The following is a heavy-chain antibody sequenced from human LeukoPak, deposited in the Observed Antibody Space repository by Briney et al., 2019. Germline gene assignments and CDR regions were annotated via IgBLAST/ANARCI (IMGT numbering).Heavy chain of an antibody. CDR1: GYTFIGYY. V-gene: IGHV1-18*04. CDR3: AREGYSSSWLFDY. CDR2: ISAYNGNT. Sequence: ASVKVSCKASGYTFIGYYMHWVRQAPGQGLEWMGWISAYNGNTNYAQKLQGRVTMTTDTSTSAAYMELRSLRSDDTAVYYCAREGYSSSWLFDYWGQGTLVTVSS. D-gene: IGHD6-13*01. J-gene: IGHJ4*02.